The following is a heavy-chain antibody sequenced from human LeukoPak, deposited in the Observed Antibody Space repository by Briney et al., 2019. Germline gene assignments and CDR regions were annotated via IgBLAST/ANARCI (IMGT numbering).Heavy chain of an antibody. CDR2: TYYRSKWNN. CDR3: TRQRSTSTDYYGMDV. J-gene: IGHJ6*02. D-gene: IGHD6-6*01. Sequence: SQTLSLTCAISGDTVSSNTAAWNWIRQSPSRGLEWLGRTYYRSKWNNDYAVSVQNRITINPDTSKNQFSLQLKSATPEDTAVYYCTRQRSTSTDYYGMDVWGQGSTVTVSS. CDR1: GDTVSSNTAA. V-gene: IGHV6-1*01.